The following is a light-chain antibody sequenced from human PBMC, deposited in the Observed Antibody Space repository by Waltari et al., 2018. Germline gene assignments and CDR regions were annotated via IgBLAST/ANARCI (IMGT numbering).Light chain of an antibody. Sequence: HSALTQPASVSGSPGQSITISCTGTSSDVGGYNYVSLYQQHPGKAPKLIIYDVSNRPSGVSNRFSGSKSGNTASLTISGLQAEDEADYYCSSYISSSTLELFGGGTSLTVL. CDR1: SSDVGGYNY. CDR2: DVS. V-gene: IGLV2-14*03. CDR3: SSYISSSTLEL. J-gene: IGLJ2*01.